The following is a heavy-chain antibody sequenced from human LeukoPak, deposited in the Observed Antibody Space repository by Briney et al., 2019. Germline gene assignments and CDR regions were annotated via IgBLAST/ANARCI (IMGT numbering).Heavy chain of an antibody. Sequence: PGESLKISCKGSGYSFTSYWIGWVRQMPGKGLEWMGIIYPGDSDTRYNPSFQDQVTISADKSISTAYLQWSSLKASDTAMYYCARSTWIQLWSQGGYFDYWGQGTLVTVSS. CDR3: ARSTWIQLWSQGGYFDY. CDR2: IYPGDSDT. J-gene: IGHJ4*02. D-gene: IGHD5-18*01. V-gene: IGHV5-51*01. CDR1: GYSFTSYW.